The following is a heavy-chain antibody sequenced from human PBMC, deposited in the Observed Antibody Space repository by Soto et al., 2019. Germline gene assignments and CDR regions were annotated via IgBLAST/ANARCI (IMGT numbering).Heavy chain of an antibody. D-gene: IGHD2-2*01. J-gene: IGHJ4*02. CDR1: GFTFSSYW. V-gene: IGHV3-74*01. CDR2: INGDGSYT. CDR3: ARSLSTSPDY. Sequence: GGSLRLSCAASGFTFSSYWMHWVRQAPGKGLVWVSRINGDGSYTGYADSVKGRFTISRDNAKNTLYLQMNILRAEDTAVYSCARSLSTSPDYWGQGTLVTVSS.